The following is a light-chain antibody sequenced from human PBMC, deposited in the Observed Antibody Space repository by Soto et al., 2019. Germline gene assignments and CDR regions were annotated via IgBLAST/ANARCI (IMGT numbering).Light chain of an antibody. Sequence: QSALTQPASVSGSPGQSITISCTGTSSDVGGYNFVSWYQQHPGKAPKLMIFEVTSRPSGVSNRFSGSKSGNTASLTISGLQPEDEAHYYCSSYTTSTTLVFGTGTKVTVL. CDR2: EVT. V-gene: IGLV2-14*03. J-gene: IGLJ1*01. CDR3: SSYTTSTTLV. CDR1: SSDVGGYNF.